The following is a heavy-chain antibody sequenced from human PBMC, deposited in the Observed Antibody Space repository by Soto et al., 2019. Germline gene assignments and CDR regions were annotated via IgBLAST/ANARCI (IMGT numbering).Heavy chain of an antibody. Sequence: GASVKVSCKASGYTFTSYGISWVRQAPGQGLEWMGWISAYNGNTDYAQKLQGRVTMTTDTSTSTAYMELRSLRSDDTAVYYCARDPDDYVWGSYRPLDYWGQGTLVTVSS. J-gene: IGHJ4*02. CDR3: ARDPDDYVWGSYRPLDY. CDR2: ISAYNGNT. CDR1: GYTFTSYG. V-gene: IGHV1-18*01. D-gene: IGHD3-16*02.